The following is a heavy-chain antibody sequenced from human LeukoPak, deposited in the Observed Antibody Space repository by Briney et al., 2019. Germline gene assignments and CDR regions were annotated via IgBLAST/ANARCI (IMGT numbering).Heavy chain of an antibody. D-gene: IGHD3-10*01. CDR2: IYTSGST. CDR3: AMLNYYSSGSYDY. CDR1: GGSISSGSYY. V-gene: IGHV4-61*02. Sequence: PSETLSLTCTVSGGSISSGSYYWSWIRQPAGKGLEWIGRIYTSGSTNYNPSLKSRVTISVDKSKNQFSLKLSSVTAADTAVYYCAMLNYYSSGSYDYWGQGTLVTVSS. J-gene: IGHJ4*02.